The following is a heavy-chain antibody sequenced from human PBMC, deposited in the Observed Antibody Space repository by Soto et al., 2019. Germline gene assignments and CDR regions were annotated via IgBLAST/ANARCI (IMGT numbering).Heavy chain of an antibody. CDR1: GFTFSSYS. D-gene: IGHD5-12*01. J-gene: IGHJ4*02. CDR2: ISGSGGST. CDR3: AKRLYSGYGNFDY. Sequence: GGSLRLSCAASGFTFSSYSMNWVRQAPGKGLEWVSAISGSGGSTYYADSVKGRFTISRDNSKNTLYLQMNSLRAEDTAVYYCAKRLYSGYGNFDYWGQGTLVTVSA. V-gene: IGHV3-23*01.